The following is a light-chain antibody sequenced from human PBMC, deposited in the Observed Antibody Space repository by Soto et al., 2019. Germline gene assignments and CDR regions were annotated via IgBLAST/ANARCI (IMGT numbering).Light chain of an antibody. V-gene: IGKV2-30*01. CDR3: MQGTHWPPYT. CDR2: QVS. CDR1: QSLVYSDGNTY. Sequence: DVVMTQSPLSLPVTLGQPASISCRSSQSLVYSDGNTYLSWFQQRPGQSPRRLIYQVSNRDSGVPDSFSGSGSGADFTLQISRVESEDVGVYYCMQGTHWPPYTFGQGTRLEIK. J-gene: IGKJ2*01.